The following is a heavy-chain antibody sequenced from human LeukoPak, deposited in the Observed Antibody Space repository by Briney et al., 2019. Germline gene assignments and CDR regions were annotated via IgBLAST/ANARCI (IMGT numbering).Heavy chain of an antibody. D-gene: IGHD3-10*01. CDR2: INPNSGGT. V-gene: IGHV1-2*02. Sequence: ASVKVSCKASGYTFTGYHMHWVRQAPGQGLEWMGWINPNSGGTNYAQKFQGRVTMTRDTSISTAYMELSRLRSDDTAVYYCARAGWFGEFPTRGMDVWGQGTTVTVSS. CDR1: GYTFTGYH. J-gene: IGHJ6*02. CDR3: ARAGWFGEFPTRGMDV.